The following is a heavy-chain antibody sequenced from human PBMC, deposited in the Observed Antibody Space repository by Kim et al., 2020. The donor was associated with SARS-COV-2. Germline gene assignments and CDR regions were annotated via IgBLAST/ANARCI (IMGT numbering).Heavy chain of an antibody. J-gene: IGHJ6*02. Sequence: SETLSLTCTVSGGSISSSSYYWGWIRQPPGKGLEWIGSIYYSGSTYYNPSLKSRVTISVDTSKNQFSLKLSSVTAADTAVYYCARLLVGELSFRYYYYGMDVWGQGITVTVSS. CDR3: ARLLVGELSFRYYYYGMDV. CDR1: GGSISSSSYY. CDR2: IYYSGST. D-gene: IGHD3-10*01. V-gene: IGHV4-39*01.